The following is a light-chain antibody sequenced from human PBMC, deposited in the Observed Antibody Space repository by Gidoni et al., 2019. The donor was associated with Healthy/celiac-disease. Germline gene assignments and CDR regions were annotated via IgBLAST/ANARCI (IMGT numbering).Light chain of an antibody. CDR1: QSISSW. Sequence: DIQMTQSPSTLSASVGDRVTITCRASQSISSWLAWYQQKPGKAPKLLIYKASSLESGVPSRFSGSGSGKEFTLNISSLQTDDFATYYCQQYNSYLYTFGQGTKLEIK. CDR3: QQYNSYLYT. J-gene: IGKJ2*01. V-gene: IGKV1-5*03. CDR2: KAS.